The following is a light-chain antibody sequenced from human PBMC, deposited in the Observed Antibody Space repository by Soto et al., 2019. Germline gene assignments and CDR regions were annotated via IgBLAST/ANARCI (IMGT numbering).Light chain of an antibody. CDR2: EVT. CDR1: SSDVGVYNY. Sequence: QSALTQPPSASGSPGQSVTISCTGTSSDVGVYNYVSWYQQHPGKAPKLMIYEVTERPSGVPDRFSGSKSGNTASLTVSGLQAEDEADYYCCSYTGSYTWVFGGGTKVTVL. CDR3: CSYTGSYTWV. J-gene: IGLJ3*02. V-gene: IGLV2-8*01.